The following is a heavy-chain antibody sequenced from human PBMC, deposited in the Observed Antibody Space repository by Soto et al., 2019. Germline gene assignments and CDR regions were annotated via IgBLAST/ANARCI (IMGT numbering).Heavy chain of an antibody. J-gene: IGHJ3*02. CDR3: ARREHIVVVTAIHDAFDI. CDR1: GGSLSSSSYY. V-gene: IGHV4-39*01. Sequence: SETLSLTCTDSGGSLSSSSYYWGWIRQPPGKGLEWIGSIYYSGSTYYNPSLKSRVTISVDTSKNQYSLKLSSVTAADTAVYYCARREHIVVVTAIHDAFDIWGQGTMVTVSS. CDR2: IYYSGST. D-gene: IGHD2-21*02.